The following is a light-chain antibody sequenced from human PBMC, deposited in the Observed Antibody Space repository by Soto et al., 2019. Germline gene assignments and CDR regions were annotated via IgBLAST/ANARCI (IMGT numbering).Light chain of an antibody. CDR3: YSYAGSNNFEV. CDR1: SSDVGGYNY. V-gene: IGLV2-8*01. Sequence: QSALTQPPSASGSPGQSVTISCTGTSSDVGGYNYVSWYQQHPGKAPKLMIYEVSKRPSGVPDRFSGSKSGNTASLTVSGLQAEDEAVYYCYSYAGSNNFEVFGTGTKLTVL. J-gene: IGLJ1*01. CDR2: EVS.